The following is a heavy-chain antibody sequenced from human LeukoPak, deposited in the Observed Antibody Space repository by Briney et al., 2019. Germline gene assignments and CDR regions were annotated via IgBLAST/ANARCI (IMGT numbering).Heavy chain of an antibody. J-gene: IGHJ6*03. CDR1: GGTFSSYA. CDR3: ARGAIGYCSSTSCYESYYYYYMDV. CDR2: IIPILGIA. Sequence: SVKVSCKASGGTFSSYAISWVRQAPGQGLEWMGRIIPILGIANYAQKFQGRVTITTDESTSTAYMELSSLRSEDTAVYYCARGAIGYCSSTSCYESYYYYYMDVWGKGTTVTVSS. V-gene: IGHV1-69*04. D-gene: IGHD2-2*01.